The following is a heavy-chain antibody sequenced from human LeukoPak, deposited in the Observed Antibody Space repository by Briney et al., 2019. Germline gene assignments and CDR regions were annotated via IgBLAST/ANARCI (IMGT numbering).Heavy chain of an antibody. CDR3: ARDSAAGHFDY. CDR1: GFTFSSYS. Sequence: GGPLRLSCAASGFTFSSYSMNWVRQAPGKGLEWVSSISSSSSYIYYADSVKGRFTISRDNAKNSLYLQMNSLRAEDTAVYYCARDSAAGHFDYWGQGTLVTVSS. V-gene: IGHV3-21*01. D-gene: IGHD6-13*01. CDR2: ISSSSSYI. J-gene: IGHJ4*02.